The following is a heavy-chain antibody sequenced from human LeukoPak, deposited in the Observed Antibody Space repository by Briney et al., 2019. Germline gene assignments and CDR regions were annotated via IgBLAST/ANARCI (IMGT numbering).Heavy chain of an antibody. CDR3: ARDAGHQLSRRNYYAMDV. J-gene: IGHJ6*02. CDR2: IYHSGST. Sequence: SETLSLTCTVSGYSISSHYHWGWIRQPPGKGLEWIGDIYHSGSTNYKPSLKSRVTISVDTSKNQFSLKLSSVTAADTAVYYCARDAGHQLSRRNYYAMDVWGQGTTVTVSS. D-gene: IGHD1-1*01. V-gene: IGHV4-38-2*02. CDR1: GYSISSHYH.